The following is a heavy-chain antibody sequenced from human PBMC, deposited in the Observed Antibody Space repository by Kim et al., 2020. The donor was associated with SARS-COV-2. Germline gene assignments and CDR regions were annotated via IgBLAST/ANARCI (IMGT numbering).Heavy chain of an antibody. CDR2: IWYDGSNK. Sequence: GGSLRLSCAASGFTFSSYAMNWVRQAPGKGLEWVAVIWYDGSNKYYADSVKGRFTISRDNSKNTLYLQMNSLRAEDTAVYYCATLAGTGYYGMDVWGQGTTVTVSS. J-gene: IGHJ6*02. D-gene: IGHD6-19*01. V-gene: IGHV3-33*01. CDR1: GFTFSSYA. CDR3: ATLAGTGYYGMDV.